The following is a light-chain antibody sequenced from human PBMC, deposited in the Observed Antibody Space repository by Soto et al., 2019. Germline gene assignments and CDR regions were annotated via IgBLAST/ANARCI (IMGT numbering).Light chain of an antibody. J-gene: IGKJ2*01. CDR3: QQYDNWPYT. Sequence: EIVMTQSPATLSVSPGERATLSCWASQSISSNLAWYQQKAGQAPRLLIYGASTRATGIPARFSGSGSGTEFTLTINSLQSEDFAVYFCQQYDNWPYTFGQGTKLEIK. CDR1: QSISSN. V-gene: IGKV3-15*01. CDR2: GAS.